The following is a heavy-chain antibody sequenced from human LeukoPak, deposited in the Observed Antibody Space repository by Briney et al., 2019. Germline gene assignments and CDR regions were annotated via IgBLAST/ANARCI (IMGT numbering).Heavy chain of an antibody. D-gene: IGHD3-16*01. CDR3: ARGLSDLGY. Sequence: GGSLRLSCAASGFSFSSYWMHWVRQAPGKGPVWVSRIKTDGSSATYADSVKGRFTISRDNAKNTLYLQMNSLRAEDTAVYYCARGLSDLGYWGQGTLVTVSS. J-gene: IGHJ4*02. V-gene: IGHV3-74*01. CDR1: GFSFSSYW. CDR2: IKTDGSSA.